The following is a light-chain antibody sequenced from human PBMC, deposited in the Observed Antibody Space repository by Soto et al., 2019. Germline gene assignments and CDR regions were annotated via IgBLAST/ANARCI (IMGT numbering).Light chain of an antibody. J-gene: IGKJ2*01. Sequence: DIQMTQSPSSVSASVGDTVTITCRASQGFSGGLAWYQQKPGKAPKLLIYAASTLQSGVPSRFSGSASGADFTLTISSLQPEDFATYFCQQANSFPYTVGQGTTLQIK. CDR1: QGFSGG. CDR2: AAS. V-gene: IGKV1-12*01. CDR3: QQANSFPYT.